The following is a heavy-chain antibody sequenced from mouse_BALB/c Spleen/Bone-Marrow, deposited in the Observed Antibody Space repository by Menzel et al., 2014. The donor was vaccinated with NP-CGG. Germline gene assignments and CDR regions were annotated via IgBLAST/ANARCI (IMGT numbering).Heavy chain of an antibody. CDR2: IYPGSAGT. CDR3: TRGGGPPFAY. CDR1: GYTFTSYW. V-gene: IGHV1S22*01. Sequence: LQQSGSELVRPGASVKLSCKASGYTFTSYWMHWVKQRPGQGLEWIGNIYPGSAGTNYDEKFKSKATLTVDTSSSTAYMQLSSLTSEDSAVYYCTRGGGPPFAYWGQGTLVTVSA. J-gene: IGHJ3*01.